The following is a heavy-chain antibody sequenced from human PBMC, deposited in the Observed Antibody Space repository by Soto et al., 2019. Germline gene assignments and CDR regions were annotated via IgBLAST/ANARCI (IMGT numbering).Heavy chain of an antibody. CDR2: IYHSGST. D-gene: IGHD6-13*01. J-gene: IGHJ6*02. Sequence: SETLSLTCAVSGGSISSGGYSWSWIRQPPGKGLEWIGYIYHSGSTYYNPSLKSRVTISVDRSKNQFSLKLSSVTAADTAVYYCARGGRLAAAGYYYYGMDVWGQGTTVTVSS. V-gene: IGHV4-30-2*01. CDR1: GGSISSGGYS. CDR3: ARGGRLAAAGYYYYGMDV.